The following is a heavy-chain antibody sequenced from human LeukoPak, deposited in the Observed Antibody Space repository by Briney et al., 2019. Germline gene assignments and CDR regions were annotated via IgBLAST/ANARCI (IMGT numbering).Heavy chain of an antibody. V-gene: IGHV4-34*01. CDR3: ARTLLWFGESQFDY. J-gene: IGHJ4*02. CDR2: INHSGST. Sequence: SETLSLTCTVSGGSISSYYWSWIRQPPGRGLEWIGEINHSGSTNYNPSLKSRVTISVDTSKNQFSLKLSSVTAADTAVYYCARTLLWFGESQFDYWGQGTLVTVSS. D-gene: IGHD3-10*01. CDR1: GGSISSYY.